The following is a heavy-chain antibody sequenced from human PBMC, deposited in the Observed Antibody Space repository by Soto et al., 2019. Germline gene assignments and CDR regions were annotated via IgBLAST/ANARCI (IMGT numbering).Heavy chain of an antibody. CDR1: GYTLTELS. Sequence: ASVKASCKVSGYTLTELSMHWVRQAPGKGLEWMGGFDPEDGETIYAQKFQGRVTMPEDTSTDTAYMELSSLRSEDTAVYYCARGKATNSVYWGQGTLFTVSS. J-gene: IGHJ4*02. CDR2: FDPEDGET. CDR3: ARGKATNSVY. D-gene: IGHD1-26*01. V-gene: IGHV1-24*01.